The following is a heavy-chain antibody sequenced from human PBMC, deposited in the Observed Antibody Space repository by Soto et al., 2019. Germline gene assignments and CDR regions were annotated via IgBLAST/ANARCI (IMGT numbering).Heavy chain of an antibody. V-gene: IGHV1-18*04. CDR3: ARDRRLGYCTNGVCSNWFDP. Sequence: GASVKVSCKASGYTFTSYGISWVRQAPGQGLEGMGWISAYNGNTNYAQKLQGRVTMTTDTSTSTAYMELRSLRSDDTAVYYCARDRRLGYCTNGVCSNWFDPWGQGTLVTVSS. CDR1: GYTFTSYG. J-gene: IGHJ5*02. D-gene: IGHD2-8*01. CDR2: ISAYNGNT.